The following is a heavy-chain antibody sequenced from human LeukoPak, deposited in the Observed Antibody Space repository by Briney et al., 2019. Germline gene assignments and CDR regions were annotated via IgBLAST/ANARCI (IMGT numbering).Heavy chain of an antibody. Sequence: GESLQISCKGSGYSFTTYWIGWVRQMPGKGLEWMGIIYPGDSDTRYRPSFQGQVTISVDRSISTAYLQWSSLKASDTAIYYCASSNWNDGYWGQGTLVTVSS. CDR2: IYPGDSDT. CDR3: ASSNWNDGY. J-gene: IGHJ4*02. CDR1: GYSFTTYW. D-gene: IGHD1-1*01. V-gene: IGHV5-51*01.